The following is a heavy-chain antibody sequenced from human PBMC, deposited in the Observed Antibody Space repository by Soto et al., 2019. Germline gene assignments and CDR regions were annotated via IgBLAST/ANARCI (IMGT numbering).Heavy chain of an antibody. D-gene: IGHD3-10*01. CDR3: ARNGESNLFPYYSFYRGMDI. CDR2: VSPYSGGT. Sequence: GASVKVSCKASEYTFTDYVMHWVRQAPGQGLEWMGWVSPYSGGTNYAQKFQGRVTMTTDTSTSTAYMELSSLRSDDTAVYYCARNGESNLFPYYSFYRGMDIWG. CDR1: EYTFTDYV. J-gene: IGHJ6*02. V-gene: IGHV1-2*02.